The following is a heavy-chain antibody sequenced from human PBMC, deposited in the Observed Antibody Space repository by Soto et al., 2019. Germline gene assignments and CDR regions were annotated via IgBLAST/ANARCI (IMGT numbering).Heavy chain of an antibody. V-gene: IGHV5-51*01. J-gene: IGHJ4*02. CDR3: ARQGYCSSTSCYTVGY. CDR1: GYSFTSYW. Sequence: GESLKISCKGSGYSFTSYWIGWVRQMPGKGLERMGIIYPGDSHTKYSPSFQGQVTISADKSISTAYLQWSSLKASDTAMYYCARQGYCSSTSCYTVGYWGQGTLVTVSS. D-gene: IGHD2-2*02. CDR2: IYPGDSHT.